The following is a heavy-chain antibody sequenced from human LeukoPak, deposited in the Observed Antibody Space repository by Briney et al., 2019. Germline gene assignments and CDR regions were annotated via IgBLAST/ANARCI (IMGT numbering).Heavy chain of an antibody. J-gene: IGHJ4*02. CDR1: GFTFSSYG. Sequence: GGSLRLSCAASGFTFSSYGMHWVRQAPGKGLEWLAVLSYDGRNKYYADSVKGRFTISRDNSKNTLYLQMNSLRAEDTAVYYCAKDSDSYASDYYFDYWGQGPLVTVSS. D-gene: IGHD5-18*01. CDR3: AKDSDSYASDYYFDY. CDR2: LSYDGRNK. V-gene: IGHV3-30*18.